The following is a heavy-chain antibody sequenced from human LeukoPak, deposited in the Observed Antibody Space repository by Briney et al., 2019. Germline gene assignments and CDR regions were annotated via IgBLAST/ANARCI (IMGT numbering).Heavy chain of an antibody. CDR1: GFTFSSYG. V-gene: IGHV3-30*03. D-gene: IGHD3-22*01. Sequence: PGRSLRLSCAASGFTFSSYGMHWVRQAPGKGLEWVAVISYDGSNKYYADSVKGRFTISRDNSKNTLYLQMNSLRAEDTAVYYCRMYYYDSSGYYAIDYWGQGTLVTVSS. CDR3: RMYYYDSSGYYAIDY. J-gene: IGHJ4*02. CDR2: ISYDGSNK.